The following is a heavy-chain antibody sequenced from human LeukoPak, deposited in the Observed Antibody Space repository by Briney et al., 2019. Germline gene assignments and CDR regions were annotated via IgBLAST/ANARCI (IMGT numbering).Heavy chain of an antibody. CDR3: ARQSGTAGTTRFDH. J-gene: IGHJ4*02. Sequence: GGSLRLSCAASGFTFSSYSMNWVRQAPGKGLEWVSSISSSSSYIYYADSVKGRFTISRVNAKNSLYLQMNSLRAEDTAVYYCARQSGTAGTTRFDHWGQGTLVTVSS. CDR2: ISSSSSYI. V-gene: IGHV3-21*01. CDR1: GFTFSSYS. D-gene: IGHD4-17*01.